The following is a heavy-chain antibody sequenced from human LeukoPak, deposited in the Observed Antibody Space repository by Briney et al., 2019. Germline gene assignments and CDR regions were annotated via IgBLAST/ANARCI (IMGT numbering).Heavy chain of an antibody. CDR2: IYYSGST. V-gene: IGHV4-59*01. CDR3: ARTVSGPTPDYYYYYYMDV. D-gene: IGHD4-17*01. Sequence: PSETLSLTCTVSGGSISSYYWSWIRQPPGKGLEWIGYIYYSGSTNYNPSLKSRVTISVDTSKNQFSLKLSSVTAPHTAVYYCARTVSGPTPDYYYYYYMDVWGKGTTVTVSS. J-gene: IGHJ6*03. CDR1: GGSISSYY.